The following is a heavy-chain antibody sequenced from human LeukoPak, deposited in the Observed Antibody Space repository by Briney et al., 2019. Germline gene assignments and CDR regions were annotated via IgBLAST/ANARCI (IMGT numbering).Heavy chain of an antibody. V-gene: IGHV3-21*04. CDR1: GFTFSSYS. Sequence: GGSLRLSCAASGFTFSSYSMNWVRQAPGKGLEWVSSISSSNSYIYYADSVKGRFTISRDNAKNSRYLQMSSLRVEDTAVYYCARWGHDRGFDSWGQGSLVTVSS. CDR2: ISSSNSYI. J-gene: IGHJ5*01. D-gene: IGHD3-16*01. CDR3: ARWGHDRGFDS.